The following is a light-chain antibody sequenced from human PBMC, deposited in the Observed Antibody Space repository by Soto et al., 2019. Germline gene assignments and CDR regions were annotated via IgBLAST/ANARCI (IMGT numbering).Light chain of an antibody. CDR1: QSVSSSY. J-gene: IGKJ5*01. Sequence: EIVSTQSPGTLSLSPGERATLSCRASQSVSSSYLAWYQQKPGQAPGLLMYGASTRATGIPARFSGSGSGTEFTLTISNLQSEDFAVYYCQQFNKWPVITFGQGTRLEI. CDR3: QQFNKWPVIT. CDR2: GAS. V-gene: IGKV3-15*01.